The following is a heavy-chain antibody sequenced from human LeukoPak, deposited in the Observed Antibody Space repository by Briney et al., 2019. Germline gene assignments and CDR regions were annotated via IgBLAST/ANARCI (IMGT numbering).Heavy chain of an antibody. V-gene: IGHV1-18*01. CDR2: ISAYNGNT. Sequence: ASVKASCKASGYTFTSYGISWVRQAPGQGLEWMGWISAYNGNTNYAQKLQGRVTMTADTSTSTAYMELRSLRSDDTAVYYCARAPFYDSSGYYPLPFDYWGQGTLVTVSS. CDR1: GYTFTSYG. J-gene: IGHJ4*02. D-gene: IGHD3-22*01. CDR3: ARAPFYDSSGYYPLPFDY.